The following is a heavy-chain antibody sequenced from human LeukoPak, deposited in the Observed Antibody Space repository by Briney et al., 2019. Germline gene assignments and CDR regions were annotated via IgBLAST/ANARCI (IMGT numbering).Heavy chain of an antibody. Sequence: GGSLRLSCAASGVTFTSYGMSWVRQAPGKGLEGVSYISSSSSTIYYADSVKDRFTISRDNSKNTLYLQMNSLRAEDTAVYYCARRAGAYSHPYDYWGQGTLVTVSS. V-gene: IGHV3-48*01. CDR3: ARRAGAYSHPYDY. CDR1: GVTFTSYG. J-gene: IGHJ4*02. D-gene: IGHD4/OR15-4a*01. CDR2: ISSSSSTI.